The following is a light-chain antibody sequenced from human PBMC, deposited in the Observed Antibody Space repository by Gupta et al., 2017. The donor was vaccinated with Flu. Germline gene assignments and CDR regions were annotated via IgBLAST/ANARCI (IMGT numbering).Light chain of an antibody. CDR2: DAS. J-gene: IGKJ2*01. CDR1: QSVGTY. CDR3: QKRSNWPPYT. Sequence: EIVLTQSPATLSLSPGERATLSCRASQSVGTYLAWYQQKPGQTPRLLIYDASNRATGITARFSGSGSGTDFTLTISSLEPEDFAVYYCQKRSNWPPYTFGQGTRLEI. V-gene: IGKV3-11*01.